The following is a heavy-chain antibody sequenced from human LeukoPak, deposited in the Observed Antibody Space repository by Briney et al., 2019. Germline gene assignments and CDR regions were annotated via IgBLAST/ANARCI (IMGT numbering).Heavy chain of an antibody. V-gene: IGHV3-23*01. CDR3: AKVIKGSERLTMVRGVIIKTAGLYYMDV. Sequence: GGSLRLSCAASGFTLSSYAMSWVRQAPGKGLEWVSSISASGGSTNYADSVKGRFTISRDNSKDTVYLQMNSLRAEDTAVYYCAKVIKGSERLTMVRGVIIKTAGLYYMDVWGKGTTVTVSS. CDR1: GFTLSSYA. D-gene: IGHD3-10*01. J-gene: IGHJ6*03. CDR2: ISASGGST.